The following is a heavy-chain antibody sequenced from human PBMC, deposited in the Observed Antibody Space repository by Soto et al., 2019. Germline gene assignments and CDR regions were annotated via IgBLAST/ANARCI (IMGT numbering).Heavy chain of an antibody. D-gene: IGHD3-3*01. Sequence: QVQLVQSGAEVKKPGSSVKVSCKASGGTFSSYAISWVRQAPGQGLEWMGGIIPSFGTANYAQKFQGRVTITADTSTSTAYMELSSLRSEDTAVYYCARDRDNITIFVRYYYGMDVWGHGTTVTVSS. J-gene: IGHJ6*02. CDR3: ARDRDNITIFVRYYYGMDV. V-gene: IGHV1-69*06. CDR1: GGTFSSYA. CDR2: IIPSFGTA.